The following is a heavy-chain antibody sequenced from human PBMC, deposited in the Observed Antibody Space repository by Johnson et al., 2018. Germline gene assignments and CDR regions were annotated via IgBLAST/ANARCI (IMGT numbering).Heavy chain of an antibody. V-gene: IGHV3-30*18. Sequence: QVELGQAGGGVVQAGRSLRLSCAASGFTFSGYGMHWVRQAPGKGLEWVAVISYDGSNKYYADSVKGRFTISRDNSKNTLYLQMNSLRAEDTAVYYCAKDLEYSYGLLGFYYGMDVWGQGTTVTVSS. CDR3: AKDLEYSYGLLGFYYGMDV. D-gene: IGHD5-18*01. J-gene: IGHJ6*02. CDR2: ISYDGSNK. CDR1: GFTFSGYG.